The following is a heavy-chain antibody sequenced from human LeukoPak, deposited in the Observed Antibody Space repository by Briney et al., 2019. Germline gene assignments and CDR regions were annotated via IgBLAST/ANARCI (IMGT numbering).Heavy chain of an antibody. CDR2: INPKSGGT. Sequence: ASVKVSCKASGYSFTGHYMHWVRQAPGQGLEWMGWINPKSGGTNYAQKFQGRVTMTRDTSISTAYMELSSLRSDDTAVYYCARGRLGTWFGELKAWGQGTLVTVSS. J-gene: IGHJ5*02. V-gene: IGHV1-2*02. CDR1: GYSFTGHY. CDR3: ARGRLGTWFGELKA. D-gene: IGHD3-10*01.